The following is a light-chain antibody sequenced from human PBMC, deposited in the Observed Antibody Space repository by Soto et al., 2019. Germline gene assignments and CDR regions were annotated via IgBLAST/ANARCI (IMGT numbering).Light chain of an antibody. CDR2: GTS. CDR3: QQYGSSTFT. Sequence: TVLTQSPGSLSLSLGDRATLSCRASQTVSNNYLAWYQQKPGQAPRXVIYGTSNRATGIPDRFSGSGSGTDFTLTISRLEPEDFEVDYCQQYGSSTFTFGPGTKVDIK. J-gene: IGKJ3*01. V-gene: IGKV3-20*01. CDR1: QTVSNNY.